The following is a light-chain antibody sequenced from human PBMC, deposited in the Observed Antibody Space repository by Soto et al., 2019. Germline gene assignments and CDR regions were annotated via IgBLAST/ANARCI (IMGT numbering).Light chain of an antibody. V-gene: IGKV3-20*01. CDR1: QTISSNY. J-gene: IGKJ1*01. CDR3: QQYVSWT. CDR2: GAS. Sequence: EIVLTQSPGTLSVSPGERATLSFRASQTISSNYLAWYQQKPRQSPSLLIYGASSRATGIPDRFSGSGSGTDFTLTISTLETEDSAIYYCQQYVSWTFGQGTKVEIK.